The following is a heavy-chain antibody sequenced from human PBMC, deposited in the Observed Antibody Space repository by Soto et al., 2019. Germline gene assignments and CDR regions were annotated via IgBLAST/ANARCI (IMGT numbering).Heavy chain of an antibody. Sequence: SVKVSCKASGGTFSSYAISWVRQAPGQGLEWMGGIIPIFGTANYAQKFQGRVTITADESTSTAYMELSSLRSEDTAVYYCTSGGSASYYYYGMDVWGQGTTVTVSS. D-gene: IGHD3-10*01. CDR1: GGTFSSYA. J-gene: IGHJ6*02. CDR2: IIPIFGTA. CDR3: TSGGSASYYYYGMDV. V-gene: IGHV1-69*13.